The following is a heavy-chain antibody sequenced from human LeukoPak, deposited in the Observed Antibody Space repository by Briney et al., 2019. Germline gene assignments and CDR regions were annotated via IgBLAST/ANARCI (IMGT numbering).Heavy chain of an antibody. CDR1: GGSISSYY. Sequence: PSETLSLTCTASGGSISSYYWSWIRQPPGKGLEWIGYIYYSGSTNYNPSLKSRVTISVDTSKNQFSLKLSSVTAADTAVYYCARAHPSFYDILTGYYRTLREIYFDYWGQGTLVTVSS. CDR2: IYYSGST. J-gene: IGHJ4*02. CDR3: ARAHPSFYDILTGYYRTLREIYFDY. V-gene: IGHV4-59*01. D-gene: IGHD3-9*01.